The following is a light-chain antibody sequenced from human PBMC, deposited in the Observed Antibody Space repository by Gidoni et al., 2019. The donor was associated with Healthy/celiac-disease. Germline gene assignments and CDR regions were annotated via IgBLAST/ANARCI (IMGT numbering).Light chain of an antibody. CDR1: QSVSSN. J-gene: IGKJ4*01. CDR3: QQYNNWLPLT. Sequence: EIVMTQSPPTLPVSPGERATLSCRASQSVSSNLAWYQQKPGQAPRLLIYGASTRATRIPARFSGSGSGTEFTLTISSLQSEDFAVYYCQQYNNWLPLTFGGGTKVEIK. V-gene: IGKV3-15*01. CDR2: GAS.